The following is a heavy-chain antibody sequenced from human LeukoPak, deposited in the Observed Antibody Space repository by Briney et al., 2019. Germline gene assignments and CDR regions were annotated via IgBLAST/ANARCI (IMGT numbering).Heavy chain of an antibody. V-gene: IGHV1-2*06. Sequence: EASVKVSCKASGYTFTGYYMHWVRQAPGQGLEWMGRINPNSGGTNYAQKFRGRVTMTRDTSISTAYMELSRLRSDDTAVYYCAREGRLGYYYDSSGSYWFDPWGQGTLVTVSS. CDR2: INPNSGGT. D-gene: IGHD3-22*01. CDR1: GYTFTGYY. J-gene: IGHJ5*02. CDR3: AREGRLGYYYDSSGSYWFDP.